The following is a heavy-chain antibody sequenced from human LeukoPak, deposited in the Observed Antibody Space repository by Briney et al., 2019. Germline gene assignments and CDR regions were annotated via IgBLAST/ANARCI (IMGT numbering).Heavy chain of an antibody. CDR2: IYHSGST. D-gene: IGHD6-13*01. J-gene: IGHJ4*02. Sequence: SETLSLTCAVSGGSISSGGYSWSWIRQPPGKGLEWIGYIYHSGSTYYNPSLKSRVTISVDRSKNQFSPKLTSVTAADTAVYYCARGPLAAAGIGNFDYWGQGTLVTVSS. CDR3: ARGPLAAAGIGNFDY. V-gene: IGHV4-30-2*01. CDR1: GGSISSGGYS.